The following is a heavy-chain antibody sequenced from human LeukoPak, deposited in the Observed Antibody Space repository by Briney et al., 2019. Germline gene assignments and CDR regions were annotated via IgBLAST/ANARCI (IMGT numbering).Heavy chain of an antibody. Sequence: SETLSLTCTVSGGSVSSGSYYWSWIRQPPGKGLEWIGYIYYSGSTNYNPSLKSRVTISVDTSKNQFSPKLSSVTAADTAVYYCARALRYGSGSYSSWFDPWGQGTLVTVSS. CDR1: GGSVSSGSYY. V-gene: IGHV4-61*01. D-gene: IGHD3-10*01. J-gene: IGHJ5*02. CDR2: IYYSGST. CDR3: ARALRYGSGSYSSWFDP.